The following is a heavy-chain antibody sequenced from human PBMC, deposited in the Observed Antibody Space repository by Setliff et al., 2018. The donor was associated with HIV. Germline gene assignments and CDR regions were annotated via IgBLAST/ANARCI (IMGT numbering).Heavy chain of an antibody. D-gene: IGHD3-16*01. V-gene: IGHV4-59*11. J-gene: IGHJ4*02. CDR3: ARGTLYYDYVWGTPFPFDY. CDR2: IYYSGST. CDR1: GGSISSHF. Sequence: SETLSLTCTVSGGSISSHFWSWIRQPPGKGLEWIGSIYYSGSTNYNPSLKSRVTISVVTSKNQLSLKLSSVTAADTAVYYCARGTLYYDYVWGTPFPFDYWGQGTLVTVSS.